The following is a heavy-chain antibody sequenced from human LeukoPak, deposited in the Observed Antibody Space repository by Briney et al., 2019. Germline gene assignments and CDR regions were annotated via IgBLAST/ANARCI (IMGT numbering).Heavy chain of an antibody. CDR2: IKEDGGLI. CDR1: GFTFSRYW. D-gene: IGHD1-1*01. CDR3: ASHLPWNSLDY. Sequence: PGGSLRLSCAASGFTFSRYWITWVRPAPGKGREWVANIKEDGGLIHYVDSVKGRFTISRDNAKNSLLQQMDSLRADDTGVDYCASHLPWNSLDYWGQGTLVTVSS. V-gene: IGHV3-7*01. J-gene: IGHJ4*02.